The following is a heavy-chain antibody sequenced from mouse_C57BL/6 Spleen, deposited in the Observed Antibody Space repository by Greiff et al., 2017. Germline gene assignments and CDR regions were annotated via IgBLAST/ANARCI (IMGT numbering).Heavy chain of an antibody. CDR3: ARAPLITTEGYFDV. J-gene: IGHJ1*03. V-gene: IGHV1-42*01. CDR2: INPSTGGT. CDR1: GYSFTGYY. D-gene: IGHD1-1*01. Sequence: EVQLQQSGPELVKPGASVKISCKASGYSFTGYYMNWVKQSPEKSLEWIGEINPSTGGTTYNQKFKAKATLTVDKSSSTAYMQLKSLTSEDSAVYYCARAPLITTEGYFDVWGTGTTVTVSS.